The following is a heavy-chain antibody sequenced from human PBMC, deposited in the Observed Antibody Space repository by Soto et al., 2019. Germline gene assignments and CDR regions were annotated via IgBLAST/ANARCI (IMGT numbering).Heavy chain of an antibody. D-gene: IGHD3-22*01. CDR2: ISSSGSTI. CDR1: GFTFSSYE. Sequence: QPGGSLRLSCAASGFTFSSYEMNWVRQAPGKGLEWVSYISSSGSTIYYADSVKGRFTISRDNAKNSLYLQMNSLRAEDTAVYYCARDPEVVEPRGGGYYGMDVWGQGTTVTVSS. V-gene: IGHV3-48*03. J-gene: IGHJ6*02. CDR3: ARDPEVVEPRGGGYYGMDV.